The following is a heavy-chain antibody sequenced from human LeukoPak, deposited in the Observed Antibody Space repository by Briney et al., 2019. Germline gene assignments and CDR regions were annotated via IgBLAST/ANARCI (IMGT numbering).Heavy chain of an antibody. CDR1: GGSISSSSYY. Sequence: SETLSLTRTVPGGSISSSSYYWGSTRQPPRKGLEWLGCIYCSGSTYYNPSLKSRFTVSVDTSKNQFSLKMSSVTAADTAVYYCARHGLFYSSGWYYFDYWGQGTLVTVSS. CDR3: ARHGLFYSSGWYYFDY. D-gene: IGHD6-19*01. J-gene: IGHJ4*02. V-gene: IGHV4-39*01. CDR2: IYCSGST.